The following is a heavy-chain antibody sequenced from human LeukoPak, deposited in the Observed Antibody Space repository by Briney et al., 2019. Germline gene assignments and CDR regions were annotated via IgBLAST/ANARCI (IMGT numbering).Heavy chain of an antibody. CDR2: IYYSGST. CDR3: ARDRGVAARRYWFDP. V-gene: IGHV4-39*07. J-gene: IGHJ5*02. Sequence: SETLSLTCTVSGGSISSSSYYWGWIRQPPGKRLEWIGSIYYSGSTYYNPSLKSRVTISVDTSKNQFSLKLSSVTAADTAVYYCARDRGVAARRYWFDPWGQGTLVTVSS. CDR1: GGSISSSSYY. D-gene: IGHD6-6*01.